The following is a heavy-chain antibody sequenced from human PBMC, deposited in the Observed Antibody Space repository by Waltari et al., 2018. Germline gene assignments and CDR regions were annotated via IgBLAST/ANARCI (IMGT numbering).Heavy chain of an antibody. CDR2: INTDGSGS. Sequence: EVQLVESGGGLVQSGGSLRLTCAASGFTFNNHWMHWVRQAPGKGLLWVSRINTDGSGSSYADSVKGRFTISRDNAMNTLYLQMDSLRAEDTGVYYCVRARLRYFDYWGQGALVTVSS. CDR1: GFTFNNHW. J-gene: IGHJ4*02. CDR3: VRARLRYFDY. V-gene: IGHV3-74*01. D-gene: IGHD4-17*01.